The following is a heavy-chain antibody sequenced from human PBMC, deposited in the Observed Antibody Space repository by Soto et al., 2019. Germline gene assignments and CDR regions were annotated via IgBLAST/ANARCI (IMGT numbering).Heavy chain of an antibody. J-gene: IGHJ5*02. Sequence: VGCLRLSCSASGFPFSSTDMTWVRQAPGKGLDWVSTIDGSGGTTYYADSVKGRFTISRDNSMNTVYLQMNSLRADDTALYYCAKNSGWFNTWGQGALVTVSS. CDR1: GFPFSSTD. CDR2: IDGSGGTT. D-gene: IGHD3-10*01. CDR3: AKNSGWFNT. V-gene: IGHV3-23*01.